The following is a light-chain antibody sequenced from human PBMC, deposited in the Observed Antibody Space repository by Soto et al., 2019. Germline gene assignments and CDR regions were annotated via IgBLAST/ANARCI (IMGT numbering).Light chain of an antibody. CDR1: TGAVTNGHY. CDR2: DTT. CDR3: LLSYNGPYV. Sequence: QAVVTQELSLTVSPGGTVTLTCGSSTGAVTNGHYPYWFQQKLGQAPRTLIYDTTNRHSWTPARFSGSLLGGKAALTLSGAQPEDEAEYYCLLSYNGPYVFGTGTKVTVL. V-gene: IGLV7-46*01. J-gene: IGLJ1*01.